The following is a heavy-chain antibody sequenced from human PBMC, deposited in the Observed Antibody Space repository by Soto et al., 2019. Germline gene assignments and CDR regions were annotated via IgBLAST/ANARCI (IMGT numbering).Heavy chain of an antibody. CDR2: INPSCGST. Sequence: QVQLVESGAEVKKPGASVKVSCKASGYTFTSYYMHWGRQAPGQGIEWMGIINPSCGSTSYAQKCQGRGTINRDTSTSTDYMELSSLRSEDTAVYYYARELLSEYLFDYWGQGTLVTVSS. CDR1: GYTFTSYY. CDR3: ARELLSEYLFDY. J-gene: IGHJ4*02. D-gene: IGHD1-26*01. V-gene: IGHV1-46*01.